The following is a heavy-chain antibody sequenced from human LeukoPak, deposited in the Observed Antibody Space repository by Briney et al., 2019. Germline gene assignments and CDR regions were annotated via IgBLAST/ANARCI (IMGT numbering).Heavy chain of an antibody. V-gene: IGHV3-48*03. CDR2: ISSSGSTI. Sequence: GGSLRLSCAASGFTFSSYEMNWVRQAPGKGLEWVSYISSSGSTIYYADSVKGRFTTSRDNSKNTLYLYVNSLRPDDSAVYYCVKDNPLDYWGQGTLVIVSS. D-gene: IGHD2-15*01. CDR3: VKDNPLDY. CDR1: GFTFSSYE. J-gene: IGHJ4*02.